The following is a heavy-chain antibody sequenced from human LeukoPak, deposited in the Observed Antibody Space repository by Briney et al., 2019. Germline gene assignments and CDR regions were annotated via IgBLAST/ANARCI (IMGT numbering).Heavy chain of an antibody. CDR2: IYYSGST. CDR3: ARQGFADLEEGNWFDP. CDR1: GGSISSYY. Sequence: SETLSLTCTVSGGSISSYYWSWIRQPPGKGLEWVGYIYYSGSTNYNPSPKSRVTISVDTSKNQFSLMLSSVTAADTAEYYCARQGFADLEEGNWFDPWGQGTLVTVFS. V-gene: IGHV4-59*08. J-gene: IGHJ5*02.